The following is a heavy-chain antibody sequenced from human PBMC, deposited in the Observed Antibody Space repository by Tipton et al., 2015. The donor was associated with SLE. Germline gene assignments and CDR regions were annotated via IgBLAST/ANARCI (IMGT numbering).Heavy chain of an antibody. J-gene: IGHJ2*01. CDR1: GGSISSHY. Sequence: TLSLTCTVSGGSISSHYWSWIRQPPGKGLEWIGYIYYSGSTNYNPSLKSRVTISVDTSKNQFSLKLSSVTAADTAVYYCAKDRVFWYFDLWGRGTLVTVSS. CDR3: AKDRVFWYFDL. D-gene: IGHD3-10*01. V-gene: IGHV4-59*11. CDR2: IYYSGST.